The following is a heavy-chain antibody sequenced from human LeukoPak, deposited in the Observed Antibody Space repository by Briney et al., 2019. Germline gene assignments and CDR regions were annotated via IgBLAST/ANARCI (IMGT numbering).Heavy chain of an antibody. CDR2: IYPGDSDT. V-gene: IGHV5-51*01. CDR1: YW. J-gene: IGHJ4*02. CDR3: ARRGYCSSTSCYDY. Sequence: YWIGWVRQMPGKGLEWMGIIYPGDSDTRYSPSFQGQVTISADKSISTAYLQWSSLKASDTAMYYCARRGYCSSTSCYDYWGQGTLVTVSS. D-gene: IGHD2-2*01.